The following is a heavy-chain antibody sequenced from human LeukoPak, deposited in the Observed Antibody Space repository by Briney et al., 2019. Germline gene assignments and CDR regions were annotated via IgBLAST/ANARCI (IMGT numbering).Heavy chain of an antibody. J-gene: IGHJ3*02. CDR1: GGSISSDDYY. V-gene: IGHV4-61*02. CDR2: VYTSGST. Sequence: SETLSLTCTVSGGSISSDDYYWSWIRQPAGKGLEWIGRVYTSGSTNYNPSLRRRVTISVDTSKNQFSLKLSSVTAADTAVYYCARHKGITYDAFDIWGQGTMVTVSS. CDR3: ARHKGITYDAFDI. D-gene: IGHD3-10*01.